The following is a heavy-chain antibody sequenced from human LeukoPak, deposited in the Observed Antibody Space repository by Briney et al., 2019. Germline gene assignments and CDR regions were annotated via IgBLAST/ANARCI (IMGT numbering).Heavy chain of an antibody. CDR1: GYTFTGYY. Sequence: ASVKVSCKASGYTFTGYYIHWVRQAPGQGLEWMGWINPYNAYTYYAQKFQGRVTMTRDMSISTVYIELSSLTSDDTAVYYCARVQHLDYWGQGTVVTVSS. V-gene: IGHV1-2*02. D-gene: IGHD6-13*01. CDR3: ARVQHLDY. CDR2: INPYNAYT. J-gene: IGHJ4*02.